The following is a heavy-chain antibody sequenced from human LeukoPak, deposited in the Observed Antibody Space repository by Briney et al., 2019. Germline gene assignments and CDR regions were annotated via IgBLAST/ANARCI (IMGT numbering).Heavy chain of an antibody. Sequence: QAGGSLRLSCAASGFTFSSYWMHWVRQAPGKGLVWVSRINSDGSSTSYADSVKGRFTISRDNAKNTLYLQMNSLRTEDTAFYYCVRVAAPTLYYFDYWGQGTLVTVSS. CDR2: INSDGSST. V-gene: IGHV3-74*01. J-gene: IGHJ4*02. D-gene: IGHD2/OR15-2a*01. CDR3: VRVAAPTLYYFDY. CDR1: GFTFSSYW.